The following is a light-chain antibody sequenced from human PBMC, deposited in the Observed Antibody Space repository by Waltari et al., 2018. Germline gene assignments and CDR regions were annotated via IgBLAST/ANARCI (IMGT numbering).Light chain of an antibody. J-gene: IGKJ2*03. CDR3: YQHSSGYS. Sequence: LTQSPATLSLSPGERATLSCRASQSVTNYLAWYHQKTGQAPRLLIYGASSRATGIPDRFSGSGSGTDFTLTISSLEREDVGVYHCYQHSSGYSFGQGTKVEIK. CDR1: QSVTNY. CDR2: GAS. V-gene: IGKV3-11*01.